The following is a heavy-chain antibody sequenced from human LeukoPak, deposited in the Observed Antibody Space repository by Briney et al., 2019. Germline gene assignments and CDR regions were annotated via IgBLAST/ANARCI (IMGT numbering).Heavy chain of an antibody. V-gene: IGHV3-30*04. Sequence: GGSLRLSCAASGFTFSSYAMHWVRQAPGKGLEWVAVISYDGSNKYYADSVKGRFTISRDNSKNTLYLQMNSLRAEDTAVYYCARGSDSSPYAFDIWGQGTMVTVSS. J-gene: IGHJ3*02. CDR2: ISYDGSNK. CDR3: ARGSDSSPYAFDI. CDR1: GFTFSSYA. D-gene: IGHD6-19*01.